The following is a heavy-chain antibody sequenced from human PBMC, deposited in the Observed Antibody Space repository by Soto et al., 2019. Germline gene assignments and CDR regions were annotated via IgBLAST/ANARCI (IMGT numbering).Heavy chain of an antibody. CDR2: ITWNSDMI. CDR1: GFTFGEYA. CDR3: AKVGYPYRFSALDL. J-gene: IGHJ6*02. D-gene: IGHD2-15*01. V-gene: IGHV3-9*01. Sequence: RLSCAASGFTFGEYAMHWVRRPPGKGLEWVASITWNSDMIGYADSVKGRFTISRDNGENSLYLQMSSLRREDTALYYCAKVGYPYRFSALDLCGPGTTVRVS.